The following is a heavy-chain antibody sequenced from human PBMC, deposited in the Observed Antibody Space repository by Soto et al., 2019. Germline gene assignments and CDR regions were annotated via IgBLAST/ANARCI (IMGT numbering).Heavy chain of an antibody. Sequence: QVQLVQSGAEVKKPGSSVKVSCKASGGTFSSYAICWVRQAPGQGLEWMGGIIPIFGTANYAQKFQGRVTITADESTSTASIELSSLRSEDTAVYYCARGLNDYYYGMDVWGQGTTVSVSS. J-gene: IGHJ6*02. CDR1: GGTFSSYA. D-gene: IGHD5-12*01. CDR2: IIPIFGTA. CDR3: ARGLNDYYYGMDV. V-gene: IGHV1-69*12.